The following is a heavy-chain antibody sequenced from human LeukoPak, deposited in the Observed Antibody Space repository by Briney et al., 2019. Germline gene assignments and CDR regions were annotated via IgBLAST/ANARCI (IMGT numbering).Heavy chain of an antibody. CDR3: ARRSSGWSFDY. Sequence: SETLSLTCTVSGGSISSYYWNWIRQPPGKGLEWIGYISYSGSTNYNPSLKSRVTISVDTSKNQFSLKLSSVTAADTAVYYCARRSSGWSFDYWGQGTLVTVSS. J-gene: IGHJ4*02. D-gene: IGHD6-19*01. V-gene: IGHV4-59*08. CDR1: GGSISSYY. CDR2: ISYSGST.